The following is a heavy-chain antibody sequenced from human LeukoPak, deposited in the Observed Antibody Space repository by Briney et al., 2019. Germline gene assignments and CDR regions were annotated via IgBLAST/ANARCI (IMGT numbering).Heavy chain of an antibody. CDR3: ARVNGIVRN. V-gene: IGHV3-7*03. CDR2: IKQDGGEK. J-gene: IGHJ4*02. CDR1: GGSISSSNW. Sequence: PSGTLSLTCAVSGGSISSSNWWSWVRQAPGKGLEWVANIKQDGGEKYYVDSVKGRFTISRDNAKNSLYLQMNSLRAEDTAVYYCARVNGIVRNWGQGTLVTVSS. D-gene: IGHD2-8*01.